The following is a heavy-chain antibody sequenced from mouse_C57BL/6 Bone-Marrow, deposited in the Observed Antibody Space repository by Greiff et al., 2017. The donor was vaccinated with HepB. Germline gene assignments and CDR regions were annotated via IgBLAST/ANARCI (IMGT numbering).Heavy chain of an antibody. CDR2: INYDGSST. CDR3: ARYRGVTTRTRLYAMDY. J-gene: IGHJ4*01. V-gene: IGHV5-16*01. CDR1: GFTFSDYY. D-gene: IGHD2-2*01. Sequence: EVMLVESEGGLVQPGSSMKLSCTASGFTFSDYYMAWVRQVPEKGLEWVANINYDGSSTYYLDSLKSRFIISRDNAKNILYLQMSSLKSEDTATYYCARYRGVTTRTRLYAMDYWGQGTSVTVSS.